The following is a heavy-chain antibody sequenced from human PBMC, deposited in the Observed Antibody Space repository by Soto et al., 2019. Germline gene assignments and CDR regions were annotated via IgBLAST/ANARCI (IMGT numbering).Heavy chain of an antibody. Sequence: EVQLVQSGAEVKKPGESLRISCKGSGYSFTSYWISWVRQMPGKGLEWMGRIDPSDSYTNYSPSFQGHVTISADKSISTAYLQWSSLKASDTAMYYCARARIQLWPPYYYYGMDVWGQGTTVTVSS. J-gene: IGHJ6*02. CDR3: ARARIQLWPPYYYYGMDV. CDR1: GYSFTSYW. D-gene: IGHD5-18*01. V-gene: IGHV5-10-1*03. CDR2: IDPSDSYT.